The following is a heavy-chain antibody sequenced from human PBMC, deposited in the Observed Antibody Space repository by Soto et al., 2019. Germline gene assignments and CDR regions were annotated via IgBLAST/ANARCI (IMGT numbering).Heavy chain of an antibody. CDR3: ARENYDSSGYGAFDI. Sequence: SVKVSCKASGGTFSSYAISWVRQAPGQGIEWMGGIIPIXXTXXXXXKXXGRVTITADESTSTAYMELSSLRSEDTAVYYCARENYDSSGYGAFDIWGQGTMVTVSS. D-gene: IGHD3-22*01. V-gene: IGHV1-69*13. CDR1: GGTFSSYA. CDR2: IIPIXXTX. J-gene: IGHJ3*02.